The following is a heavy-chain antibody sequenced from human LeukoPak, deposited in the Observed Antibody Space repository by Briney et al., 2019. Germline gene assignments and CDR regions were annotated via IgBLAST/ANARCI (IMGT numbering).Heavy chain of an antibody. CDR1: GGSISSYY. V-gene: IGHV4-4*07. J-gene: IGHJ5*02. Sequence: PSETLSLTCTVSGGSISSYYWSWIRQPAGKGLEWIGRIYTSGSTNYNPSLKSRVTMSVDTSKNQFSLKLSSVTAADTAVYYCARDRDYSKLIWSDPWGQGTLVTVSS. CDR2: IYTSGST. CDR3: ARDRDYSKLIWSDP. D-gene: IGHD4-11*01.